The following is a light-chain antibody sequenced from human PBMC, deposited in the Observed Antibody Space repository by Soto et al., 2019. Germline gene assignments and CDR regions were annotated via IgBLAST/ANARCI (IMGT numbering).Light chain of an antibody. V-gene: IGLV2-11*01. CDR3: CSYAGAYIYV. Sequence: SVLTRPRSVSGSPGQSVTISCTGTSSDIGAYNYVSWYQQHPGKVPKLMLYDVSKRPSGVPDRFSGSKSGNTASLTISGLQADDEADYYCCSYAGAYIYVFATGTKVTVL. CDR2: DVS. J-gene: IGLJ1*01. CDR1: SSDIGAYNY.